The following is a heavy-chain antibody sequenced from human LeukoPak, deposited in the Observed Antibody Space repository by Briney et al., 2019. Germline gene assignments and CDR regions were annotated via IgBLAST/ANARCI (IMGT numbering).Heavy chain of an antibody. J-gene: IGHJ4*02. D-gene: IGHD2-2*02. CDR1: GYTFTSYG. CDR2: ISAYNGNT. Sequence: ASVKLSCKASGYTFTSYGISWVRQAPGQGLEWMGWISAYNGNTNYAQKHPGRVTMTTGKTTSTAYMVLMSLRSDDTAVYYCSRERGNCSSTSCYTFDYSGQGTVVTVSS. CDR3: SRERGNCSSTSCYTFDY. V-gene: IGHV1-18*01.